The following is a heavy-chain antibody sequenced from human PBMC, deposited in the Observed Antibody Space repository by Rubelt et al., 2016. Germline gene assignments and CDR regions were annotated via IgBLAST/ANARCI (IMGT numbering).Heavy chain of an antibody. CDR3: ARNWGFDD. Sequence: EVQLVESGGGLVQPGGSLRLSCAASGFTVSSNYMSWVRQAPGKGLEWVSVISSGGSTYYADSVKGRFTIPRGNSKNTLYLQMNSLRAEDTAVYYCARNWGFDDWGQGTLVTVSS. J-gene: IGHJ4*02. D-gene: IGHD7-27*01. CDR1: GFTVSSNY. CDR2: ISSGGST. V-gene: IGHV3-66*01.